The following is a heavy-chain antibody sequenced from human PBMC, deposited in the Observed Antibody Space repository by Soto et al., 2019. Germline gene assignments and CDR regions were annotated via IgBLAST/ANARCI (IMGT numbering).Heavy chain of an antibody. CDR1: GYSFTSYW. D-gene: IGHD3-22*01. V-gene: IGHV5-51*01. CDR3: ARQPVDYYDSSGYYNYFDP. CDR2: IYPGDSDT. J-gene: IGHJ5*02. Sequence: PGESLKISCKGSGYSFTSYWIGWVRQMPGKGLEWMGIIYPGDSDTRYSPSFQGQVTIPADKSISTAYLQWSSLKASDTAMYYCARQPVDYYDSSGYYNYFDPWGQGTLVTVSS.